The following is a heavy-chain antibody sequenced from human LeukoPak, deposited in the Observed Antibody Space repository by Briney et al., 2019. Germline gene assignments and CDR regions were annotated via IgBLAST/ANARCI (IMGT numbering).Heavy chain of an antibody. CDR2: INQAGSAR. Sequence: GGSLRLSCAASGFTFGSHWMGWVRQAPGKGLEWVANINQAGSARYYVDSVKGRFTISRDNAKSSLDLQMNSLRAEDTAVYYCARVDRYNSGWYDCWGQGTLVTVSS. J-gene: IGHJ5*01. CDR1: GFTFGSHW. CDR3: ARVDRYNSGWYDC. V-gene: IGHV3-7*05. D-gene: IGHD6-19*01.